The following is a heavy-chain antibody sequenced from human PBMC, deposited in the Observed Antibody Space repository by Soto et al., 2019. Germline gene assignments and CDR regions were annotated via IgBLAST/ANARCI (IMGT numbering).Heavy chain of an antibody. CDR2: MNPNSADT. Sequence: QVQLVQSGAEVKKPGASVKVSCKASGYTFTSYDINWVRQATGQGLEWMGWMNPNSADTGYAKKFQGRVTMTRDTSISTAYMELSSLRSEDTAVYYCARILGYSIRDDAFDIWGQGTVVTVSS. J-gene: IGHJ3*02. V-gene: IGHV1-8*01. D-gene: IGHD1-26*01. CDR1: GYTFTSYD. CDR3: ARILGYSIRDDAFDI.